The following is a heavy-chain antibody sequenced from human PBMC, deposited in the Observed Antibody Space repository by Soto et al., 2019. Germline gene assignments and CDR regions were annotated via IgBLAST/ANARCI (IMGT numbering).Heavy chain of an antibody. CDR3: ARVRKGYYGSSGSLPH. Sequence: GGSLRLSCAASRFTFSNYAMHWVRQAPGKGLEWVTVISYDGSKRYYADSVKGRLTISRDNSKNTVYLHMNSLRPDDTAVYYCARVRKGYYGSSGSLPHWVQGTLVAVSS. CDR1: RFTFSNYA. J-gene: IGHJ4*02. V-gene: IGHV3-30-3*01. D-gene: IGHD3-22*01. CDR2: ISYDGSKR.